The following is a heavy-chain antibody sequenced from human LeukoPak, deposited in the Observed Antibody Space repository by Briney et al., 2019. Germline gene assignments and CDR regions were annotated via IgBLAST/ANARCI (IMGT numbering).Heavy chain of an antibody. V-gene: IGHV3-48*03. J-gene: IGHJ1*01. Sequence: GGSLRLSCAASGFTFSSYEMNWVRQAPGKGLEWVSYISSSGSTIYYADSVKGRFTISRDNSKNSLYLQMNSLTAEDTAFYFCARDRMSRAPTYFHHWGQGSLVTVSA. D-gene: IGHD2-15*01. CDR2: ISSSGSTI. CDR1: GFTFSSYE. CDR3: ARDRMSRAPTYFHH.